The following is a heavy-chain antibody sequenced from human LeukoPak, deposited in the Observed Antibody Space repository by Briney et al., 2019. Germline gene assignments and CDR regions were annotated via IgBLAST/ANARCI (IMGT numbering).Heavy chain of an antibody. CDR1: GGSLRGYY. D-gene: IGHD2-15*01. V-gene: IGHV4-34*01. J-gene: IGHJ4*02. CDR2: INYSGNT. Sequence: PSETLSLTCAVYGGSLRGYYWTWIRQTPGKGLEWIGEINYSGNTNYNRSLKSRVTISADTSKNQFSLRLSSVTAADTAVYYCARRGTAYCRGGNCYSDKYFDYWGQGTQVTVSS. CDR3: ARRGTAYCRGGNCYSDKYFDY.